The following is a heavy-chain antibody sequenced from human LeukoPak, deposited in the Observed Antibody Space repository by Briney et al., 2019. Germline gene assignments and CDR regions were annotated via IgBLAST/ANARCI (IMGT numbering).Heavy chain of an antibody. D-gene: IGHD3-22*01. CDR3: AKGGVYYYDSSEPDY. V-gene: IGHV3-23*01. CDR2: ISGSGDST. Sequence: GGSLRLSCAASGFTFSSYAMSWVRQAPGKGLEWVSTISGSGDSTHYAGSVKGRFTISRDNSKNTLYLQMNSLRAEDTAVYYCAKGGVYYYDSSEPDYWGQGTLVTVSS. J-gene: IGHJ4*02. CDR1: GFTFSSYA.